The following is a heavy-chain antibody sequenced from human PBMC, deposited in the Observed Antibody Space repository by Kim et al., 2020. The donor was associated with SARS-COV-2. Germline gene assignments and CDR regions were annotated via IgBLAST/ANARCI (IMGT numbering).Heavy chain of an antibody. Sequence: GGSLRLSCAASGFTFSSYSMNWVRQAPGKGLEWVSSIRSSSSYIYYADLVKGRFTIARDNAKNSLYLQMNSLRAEDTAVYYCARRGEVAYYYYYGMDVWGQGTTVTVSS. CDR2: IRSSSSYI. CDR3: ARRGEVAYYYYYGMDV. D-gene: IGHD3-10*01. V-gene: IGHV3-21*01. J-gene: IGHJ6*02. CDR1: GFTFSSYS.